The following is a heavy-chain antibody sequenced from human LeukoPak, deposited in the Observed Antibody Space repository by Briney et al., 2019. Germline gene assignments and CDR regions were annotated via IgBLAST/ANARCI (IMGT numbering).Heavy chain of an antibody. D-gene: IGHD6-6*01. CDR1: GFTFSSYG. J-gene: IGHJ4*02. V-gene: IGHV3-21*01. CDR2: ISSSSSYI. Sequence: GGSLRLSCAASGFTFSSYGMHWVRQAPGKGLEWVSSISSSSSYIYYADSVKGRFTISRDNAKNSLYLQMNSLRAEDTAVYYCARDDRGIAARPSDYWGQGTLVTVSS. CDR3: ARDDRGIAARPSDY.